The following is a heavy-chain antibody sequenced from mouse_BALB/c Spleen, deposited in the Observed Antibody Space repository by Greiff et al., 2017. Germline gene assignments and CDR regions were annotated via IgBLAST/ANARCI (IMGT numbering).Heavy chain of an antibody. D-gene: IGHD1-1*01. CDR2: IYPGNVNT. Sequence: QVQLQQSGPELVKPGASVRISCKASGYTFTSYYIHWVKQRPGQGLEWIGWIYPGNVNTKYNEKFKGKATLTADKSSSTAYMQLSSLTSEDSAVYFCARWTITTDYWGQGTTLTVSS. J-gene: IGHJ2*01. V-gene: IGHV1S56*01. CDR1: GYTFTSYY. CDR3: ARWTITTDY.